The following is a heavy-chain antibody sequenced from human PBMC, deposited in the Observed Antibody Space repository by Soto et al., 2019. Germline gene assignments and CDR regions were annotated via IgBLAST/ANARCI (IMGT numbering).Heavy chain of an antibody. Sequence: GGSLRLSCAASGFTFSDFCMHWVRQAPGKGLEWVAVIWYDGSNKYYVDSVKGRFTISRDNSKNTLYVQMNSLRAEDTGTYFCARALREGLPIYYFDSWGQGTLVTAPQ. CDR3: ARALREGLPIYYFDS. CDR1: GFTFSDFC. CDR2: IWYDGSNK. D-gene: IGHD1-26*01. J-gene: IGHJ4*02. V-gene: IGHV3-33*01.